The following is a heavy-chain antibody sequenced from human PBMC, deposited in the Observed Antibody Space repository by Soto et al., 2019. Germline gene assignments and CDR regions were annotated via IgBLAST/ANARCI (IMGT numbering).Heavy chain of an antibody. CDR2: IYSDGST. D-gene: IGHD4-17*01. CDR1: GFTVSSNY. V-gene: IGHV3-53*01. Sequence: EVQLVESGGGLIQPGGSLRLSCAASGFTVSSNYMSWVRQAPGKGLEWVSVIYSDGSTYYADSVKGRFTISRDNSKNTLYLQMNSLRAEDTAVYYCVRVGYTVTTGGAFDIWGQGTMVTVSS. CDR3: VRVGYTVTTGGAFDI. J-gene: IGHJ3*02.